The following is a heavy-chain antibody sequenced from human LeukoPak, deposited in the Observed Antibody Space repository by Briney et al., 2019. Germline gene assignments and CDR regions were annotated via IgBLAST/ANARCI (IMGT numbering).Heavy chain of an antibody. J-gene: IGHJ4*02. Sequence: PGGSLRLSCAASGFTFSSYWMSWVRQAPGKGLEWVANIKQDGSEKYYVDSVKGRFTISRDNAKNSLYLQMNSLRAEDTAVYYCARIEGQGVITIFGVVNYFDYWGQGTLVTVSS. CDR2: IKQDGSEK. CDR1: GFTFSSYW. V-gene: IGHV3-7*01. D-gene: IGHD3-3*01. CDR3: ARIEGQGVITIFGVVNYFDY.